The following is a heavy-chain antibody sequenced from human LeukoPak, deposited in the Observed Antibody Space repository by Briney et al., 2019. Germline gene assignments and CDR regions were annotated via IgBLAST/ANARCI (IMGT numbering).Heavy chain of an antibody. Sequence: GGSLRLSCAASGFTFSSYAMSWVRQAPGKGLEWVSAISGSGGSTYYADSVKGRFTISRDNAKNSLYLQMNSLRAEDTAVYYCARTLVPAAIGGFDYWGQGTLVTVSS. CDR1: GFTFSSYA. J-gene: IGHJ4*02. CDR2: ISGSGGST. D-gene: IGHD2-2*02. CDR3: ARTLVPAAIGGFDY. V-gene: IGHV3-23*01.